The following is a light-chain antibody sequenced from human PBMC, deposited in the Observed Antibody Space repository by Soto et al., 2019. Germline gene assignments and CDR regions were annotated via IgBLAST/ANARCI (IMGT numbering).Light chain of an antibody. Sequence: EIVMTQSPATLSVSPGERATLSCRASQSVSSNLAWYQHKPGQAPRLLIYDASTRATGIPARFSGSGSGTEFTLTISSLQSEDFAVYYCQQYNNWPTFGQGTKVEIK. V-gene: IGKV3-15*01. CDR1: QSVSSN. CDR3: QQYNNWPT. CDR2: DAS. J-gene: IGKJ1*01.